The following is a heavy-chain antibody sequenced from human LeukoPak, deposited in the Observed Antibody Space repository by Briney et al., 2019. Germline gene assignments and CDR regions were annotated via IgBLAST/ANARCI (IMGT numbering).Heavy chain of an antibody. D-gene: IGHD3-22*01. Sequence: ASVKVSCKASGYTFTGYYMHWVRQAPGQGLEWMGWINPNSGGTNYAQKFQGRVTMTRDTSISTAYMELSRLRSDDTAVYYCVRHNSSGYPGDYFDYWGQGTLVTVSS. J-gene: IGHJ4*02. V-gene: IGHV1-2*02. CDR1: GYTFTGYY. CDR2: INPNSGGT. CDR3: VRHNSSGYPGDYFDY.